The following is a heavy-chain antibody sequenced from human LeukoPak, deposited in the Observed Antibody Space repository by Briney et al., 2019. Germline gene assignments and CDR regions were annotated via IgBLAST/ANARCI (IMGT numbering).Heavy chain of an antibody. D-gene: IGHD6-13*01. CDR1: GGSISSGDYY. Sequence: PSETLSLTCTVSGGSISSGDYYWSWIRQAPGKGLEWVSYISSSGSTIYYADSVKGQFTISRDNAKNSLYLQMNSLRAEDTAVYYCAAAAGRGGFLNYWGQGTLVTVSS. CDR2: ISSSGSTI. V-gene: IGHV3-11*04. J-gene: IGHJ4*02. CDR3: AAAAGRGGFLNY.